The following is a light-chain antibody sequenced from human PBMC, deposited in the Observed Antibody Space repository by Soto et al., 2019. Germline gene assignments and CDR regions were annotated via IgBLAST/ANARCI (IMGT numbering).Light chain of an antibody. CDR1: SGSVSTSYY. CDR2: STN. J-gene: IGLJ3*02. V-gene: IGLV8-61*01. Sequence: QTVVTQEPSFSVSPGGTVTLTCGLSSGSVSTSYYPSWYQQTPGQAPRTLIYSTNTRSSGVPDRFSGSILGNKAALTITGAQADGESDYYCVLYVGSGIWVFGGGTKLTVL. CDR3: VLYVGSGIWV.